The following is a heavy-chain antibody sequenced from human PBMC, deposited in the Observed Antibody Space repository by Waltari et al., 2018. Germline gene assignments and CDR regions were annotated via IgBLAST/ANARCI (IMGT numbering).Heavy chain of an antibody. J-gene: IGHJ5*02. V-gene: IGHV4-4*07. Sequence: QVQLQESGPGLVKPSETLSLTCTVSGGSISSYYWSWIRQPAGKGLEWIGRIYTSGSTNYNPSLKSRVTMSVDTSKNQFSLKLSSVTAADTAVYYCARDFCSSTSCYGGYNWFDPWGQGTLVTVSS. CDR2: IYTSGST. CDR3: ARDFCSSTSCYGGYNWFDP. CDR1: GGSISSYY. D-gene: IGHD2-2*01.